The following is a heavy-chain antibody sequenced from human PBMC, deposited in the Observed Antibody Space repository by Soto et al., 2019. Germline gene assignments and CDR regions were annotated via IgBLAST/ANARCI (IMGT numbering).Heavy chain of an antibody. CDR3: AREGGIVGATAADY. Sequence: QVQLQESGPGLVKPSQTLSLTCTVSGGSISSGGYYWSWIRQHPGKGLEWIGYIYYSGSTYYNPSLKSRVTIAGDTSKNQFPLKLSSVTAADTAVYYCAREGGIVGATAADYWGQGTLVTVSS. D-gene: IGHD1-26*01. CDR1: GGSISSGGYY. CDR2: IYYSGST. V-gene: IGHV4-31*03. J-gene: IGHJ4*02.